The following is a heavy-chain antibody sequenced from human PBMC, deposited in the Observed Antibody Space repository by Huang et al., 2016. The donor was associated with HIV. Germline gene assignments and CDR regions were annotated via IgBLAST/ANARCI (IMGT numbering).Heavy chain of an antibody. CDR1: GFIFNDFA. CDR2: VRSIAFGGSS. J-gene: IGHJ6*03. V-gene: IGHV3-49*03. Sequence: VESGGDAVESGRSLRLSCRGSGFIFNDFAVNWFRQSPRKGLEWIGFVRSIAFGGSSKSAPSVKDRFSVSRDEAKNVAFLQMENLHVDDTAVYYCSPTGDDYFYYYMDIWGNGTTVIVS. D-gene: IGHD4-17*01. CDR3: SPTGDDYFYYYMDI.